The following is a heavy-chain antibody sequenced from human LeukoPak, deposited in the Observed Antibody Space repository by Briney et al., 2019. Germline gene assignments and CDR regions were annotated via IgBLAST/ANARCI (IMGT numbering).Heavy chain of an antibody. CDR1: GGSISSSSYY. Sequence: PSETLSLTCTVFGGSISSSSYYWGWIRQPPGKGLEWIGSIYYSGSTYYSPSLKSRVTISVDTSKNQFSLKLSSVTAADTAVYYCARRAIAARKGYDYWGQGTLVTVSS. CDR2: IYYSGST. J-gene: IGHJ4*02. CDR3: ARRAIAARKGYDY. V-gene: IGHV4-39*01. D-gene: IGHD6-6*01.